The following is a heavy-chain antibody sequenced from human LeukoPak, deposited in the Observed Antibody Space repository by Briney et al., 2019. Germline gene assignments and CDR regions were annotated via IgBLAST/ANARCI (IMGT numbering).Heavy chain of an antibody. V-gene: IGHV4-38-2*02. J-gene: IGHJ4*02. CDR2: IYHSGST. Sequence: PSETLSLTCTVSGYSIINTYYWGWIRQPPGKGLEWIGNIYHSGSTYYNPSLKSRVTISVDTSKNQFSLKLSSVTAADTAVYYCARGRVGKKYYYDSSGYYYDVWGQGTLVTVSS. CDR1: GYSIINTYY. D-gene: IGHD3-22*01. CDR3: ARGRVGKKYYYDSSGYYYDV.